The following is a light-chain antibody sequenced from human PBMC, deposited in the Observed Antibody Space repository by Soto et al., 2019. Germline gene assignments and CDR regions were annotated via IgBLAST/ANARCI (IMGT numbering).Light chain of an antibody. CDR1: SSDVGGYNY. J-gene: IGLJ3*02. CDR2: DVS. CDR3: CSYAGSYTLV. Sequence: QSVLTQPRSVSGSPGLSVTISCTGTSSDVGGYNYVSWYQQHPGKAPKLMIYDVSKRPSGVPDRFSGSKSGNTASLTISGLQAEDEADYYCCSYAGSYTLVFGGGTKVTVL. V-gene: IGLV2-11*01.